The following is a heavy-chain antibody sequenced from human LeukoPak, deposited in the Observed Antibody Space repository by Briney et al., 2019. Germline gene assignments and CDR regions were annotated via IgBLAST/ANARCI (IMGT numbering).Heavy chain of an antibody. J-gene: IGHJ4*02. CDR1: GFTFSSYD. V-gene: IGHV3-30-3*01. CDR2: ISYDGNNK. D-gene: IGHD4/OR15-4a*01. Sequence: GRSLRLSCAVSGFTFSSYDMHWVRQAAGKGLEWVALISYDGNNKYQADSVKGRYTISRDNSKNTLYLQMNSLRAEDTAVYYCARDSGANRRGSFDYWGQGTLVTVSS. CDR3: ARDSGANRRGSFDY.